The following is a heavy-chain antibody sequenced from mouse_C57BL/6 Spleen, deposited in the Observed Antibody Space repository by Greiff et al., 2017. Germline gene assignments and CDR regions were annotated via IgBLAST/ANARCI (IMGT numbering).Heavy chain of an antibody. V-gene: IGHV5-6*01. J-gene: IGHJ2*01. CDR1: GFTFSSYG. CDR3: ARRGTTVVATDYFDY. D-gene: IGHD1-1*01. Sequence: EVKVVESGGDLVKPGGSLKLSCAASGFTFSSYGMSWVRQTPDKRLEWVATISSGGSYTYYPDSVKGRFTISRDNAKNTLYLQMSSLKSEDTAMYYCARRGTTVVATDYFDYWGQGTTLTVSS. CDR2: ISSGGSYT.